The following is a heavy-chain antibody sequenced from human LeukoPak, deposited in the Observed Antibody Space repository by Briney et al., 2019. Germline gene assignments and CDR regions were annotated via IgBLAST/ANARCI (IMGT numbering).Heavy chain of an antibody. CDR3: ARDLCSGGSCSEDYYGMDV. CDR1: GYTFTSYG. D-gene: IGHD2-15*01. J-gene: IGHJ6*02. CDR2: ISAYNGNT. Sequence: ASVKVSCKASGYTFTSYGISWVRQAPGQGLEWMGWISAYNGNTNYAQKLQGRVTMTTDTSTSTAYMELRSLRSDDTAVYYCARDLCSGGSCSEDYYGMDVWGQGTTVTVSS. V-gene: IGHV1-18*01.